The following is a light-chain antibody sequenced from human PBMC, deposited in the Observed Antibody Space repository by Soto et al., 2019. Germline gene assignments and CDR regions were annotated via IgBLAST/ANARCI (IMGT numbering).Light chain of an antibody. V-gene: IGKV3-15*01. CDR3: QQYNNWPRT. J-gene: IGKJ1*01. CDR1: QSVSSN. CDR2: GAS. Sequence: EIVMTHSPGTLSVSPGERATLSCRASQSVSSNLAWYHQKPGQAPRLLIYGASTRATGIPARFSGSRSGTEFTLTISSLQSEDFAVYYCQQYNNWPRTFGQGTKVEIK.